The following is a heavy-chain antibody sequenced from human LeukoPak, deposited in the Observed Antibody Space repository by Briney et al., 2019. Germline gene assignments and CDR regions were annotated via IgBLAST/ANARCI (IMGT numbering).Heavy chain of an antibody. D-gene: IGHD4-11*01. CDR1: GGSISSYY. V-gene: IGHV4-59*08. J-gene: IGHJ4*02. Sequence: SETLSLTCTVSGGSISSYYWSWIRQPPGKGLEWIGYIYYSGTTNYNPSLNSRVTISVDTSENQFSLNLNSVTAADTAVYYCARQKPSTFRQYGRGRPFDYWGQGTLVTVSS. CDR2: IYYSGTT. CDR3: ARQKPSTFRQYGRGRPFDY.